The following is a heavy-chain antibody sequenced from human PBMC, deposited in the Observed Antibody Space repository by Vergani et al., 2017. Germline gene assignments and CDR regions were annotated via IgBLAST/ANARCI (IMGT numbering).Heavy chain of an antibody. Sequence: VQLVESGGGVVQPGRSLRLSCAASGFTFSSYSMNWVRQAPGKGLEWVSYISSSSSTIYYADSVKGRFTISRDNAKNSLYLQMNSLRAEDTAVYYCARDNGDDYGDYVPYFDYWGQGTLVTVSS. J-gene: IGHJ4*02. V-gene: IGHV3-48*04. CDR1: GFTFSSYS. CDR2: ISSSSSTI. CDR3: ARDNGDDYGDYVPYFDY. D-gene: IGHD4-17*01.